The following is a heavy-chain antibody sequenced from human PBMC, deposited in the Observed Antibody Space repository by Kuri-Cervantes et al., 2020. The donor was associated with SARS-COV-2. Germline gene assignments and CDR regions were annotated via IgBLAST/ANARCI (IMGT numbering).Heavy chain of an antibody. CDR1: GFTFSGYS. CDR3: ARVSGYYDFWSASDYYYMDV. Sequence: GESLKISCAASGFTFSGYSMNWIRQAPGKGLEWVASIDSSSYYIYHADSVKGRLTISRDNAKTSLYLQMNSLKPEDTAVYYCARVSGYYDFWSASDYYYMDVWGKGTTVTVSS. CDR2: IDSSSYYI. J-gene: IGHJ6*03. D-gene: IGHD3-3*01. V-gene: IGHV3-21*01.